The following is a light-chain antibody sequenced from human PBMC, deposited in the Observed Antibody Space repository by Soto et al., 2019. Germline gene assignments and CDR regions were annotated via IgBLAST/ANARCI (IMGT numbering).Light chain of an antibody. Sequence: EIVLTQSPGTLSLSPGERATLSCRASQSVSSSYLAWYQQKPGQAPRLLIYGASSRATGIPDRFSGSGSGTDFTLTISRLEPEDFAVYYCQQYGRSPPGFGPGTKVDIK. CDR3: QQYGRSPPG. V-gene: IGKV3-20*01. CDR1: QSVSSSY. J-gene: IGKJ3*01. CDR2: GAS.